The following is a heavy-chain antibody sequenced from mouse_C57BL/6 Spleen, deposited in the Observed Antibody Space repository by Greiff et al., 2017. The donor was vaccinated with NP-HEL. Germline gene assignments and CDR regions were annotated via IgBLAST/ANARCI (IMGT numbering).Heavy chain of an antibody. V-gene: IGHV14-3*01. D-gene: IGHD1-1*01. J-gene: IGHJ1*03. Sequence: VQLQQSVAELVRPGASVKLSCTASGFNIKNTYMHWVKQRPEQGLEWIGRIDPANGNTKYAPKFQGKATITADTSSNTAYLQLSSLTSEDTAISYCALYYGSSYVGYWYFDVWGTGTTVTVSS. CDR1: GFNIKNTY. CDR2: IDPANGNT. CDR3: ALYYGSSYVGYWYFDV.